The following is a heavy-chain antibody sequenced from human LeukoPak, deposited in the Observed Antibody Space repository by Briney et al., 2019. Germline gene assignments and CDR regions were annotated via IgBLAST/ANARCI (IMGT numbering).Heavy chain of an antibody. Sequence: ASVKVSCKASGYTFTSYDINWVRQATGQGLEWMGWMNPISGNTGYAQKFQGRVTMTRNTSISTAYMELSSLRSEDTAVYYCARGWRHSGYQIDEYFQHWGQGTLVTVSS. V-gene: IGHV1-8*01. D-gene: IGHD5-12*01. CDR3: ARGWRHSGYQIDEYFQH. J-gene: IGHJ1*01. CDR2: MNPISGNT. CDR1: GYTFTSYD.